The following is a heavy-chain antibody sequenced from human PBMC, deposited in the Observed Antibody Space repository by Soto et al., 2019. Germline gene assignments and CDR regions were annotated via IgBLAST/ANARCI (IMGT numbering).Heavy chain of an antibody. CDR3: ARDPLRIVGATFFDY. Sequence: GGSLRLSCAASGFTFSSYSMNWVRQAPGKGLEWVSYISSSSTIYYADSVKGRFTISRDNAKNSLYLQMNSLRDEDTAVYYCARDPLRIVGATFFDYWGQGTLVTVSS. V-gene: IGHV3-48*02. CDR2: ISSSSTI. CDR1: GFTFSSYS. D-gene: IGHD1-26*01. J-gene: IGHJ4*02.